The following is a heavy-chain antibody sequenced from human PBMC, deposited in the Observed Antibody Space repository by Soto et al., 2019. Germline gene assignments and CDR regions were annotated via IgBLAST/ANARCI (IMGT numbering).Heavy chain of an antibody. CDR1: GFTFSSYS. CDR3: ARDPGYSYGPPDY. J-gene: IGHJ4*02. D-gene: IGHD5-18*01. CDR2: ISSSSSTI. Sequence: EVQLVESGGGLVQPGGSLRLSCAASGFTFSSYSMNWVRQAPGKGLEWVSYISSSSSTIYYADSVKGRFTISRDNAKNSLYLRMNSRRDEDTAVYYCARDPGYSYGPPDYWGQGTLVTVSS. V-gene: IGHV3-48*02.